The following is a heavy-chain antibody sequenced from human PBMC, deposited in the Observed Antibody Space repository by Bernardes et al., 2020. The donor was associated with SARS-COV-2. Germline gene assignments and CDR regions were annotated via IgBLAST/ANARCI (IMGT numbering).Heavy chain of an antibody. V-gene: IGHV4-61*02. J-gene: IGHJ4*02. D-gene: IGHD3-10*01. CDR3: ARVPYYYGSGSYYNVGYFDY. Sequence: TLSLTCTVSGGSISSGSYYWSWIRPPAGKGLEWIGRIYTSGSTNYNPSLKSRVPISVDTSKNQFSLKLSSVTAADTAVYYCARVPYYYGSGSYYNVGYFDYWGQGTLVTVSS. CDR2: IYTSGST. CDR1: GGSISSGSYY.